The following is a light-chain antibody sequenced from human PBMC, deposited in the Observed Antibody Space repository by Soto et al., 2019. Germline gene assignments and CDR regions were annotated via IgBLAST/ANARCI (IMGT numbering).Light chain of an antibody. V-gene: IGKV3-15*01. Sequence: EIVMTQSPATLSVSPGERATLSCSASQSVSSNLAWYQQKPGQAPRLLIYGASTRATGIPARFSGSGSGKEFTLTISSLQSEDFEVYYCQQYNNWPWTFGQGTKVDIK. CDR3: QQYNNWPWT. CDR1: QSVSSN. CDR2: GAS. J-gene: IGKJ1*01.